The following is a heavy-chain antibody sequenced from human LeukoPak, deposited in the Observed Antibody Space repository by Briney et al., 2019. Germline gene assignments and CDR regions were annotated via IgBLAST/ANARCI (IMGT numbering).Heavy chain of an antibody. Sequence: PSETLSLTCAVYGGSFSGYYWSWIRQPPGKGLEWIGEINHSGSTNYNPSLKSRVTISVDTSKNQFSLKPSSVTAADTAVYYCARARCSGGSCLPNHFDYWGQGTLVTVSS. D-gene: IGHD2-15*01. CDR3: ARARCSGGSCLPNHFDY. CDR1: GGSFSGYY. V-gene: IGHV4-34*01. CDR2: INHSGST. J-gene: IGHJ4*02.